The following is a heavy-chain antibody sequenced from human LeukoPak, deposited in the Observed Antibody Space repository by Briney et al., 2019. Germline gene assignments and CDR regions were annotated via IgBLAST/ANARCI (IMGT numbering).Heavy chain of an antibody. CDR3: AKDLGYSSSWYYFDY. J-gene: IGHJ4*02. V-gene: IGHV3-23*01. Sequence: GGSLRLSCAASGFTFSSYAMSWVRQAPGKGLEWVSAISGSGGSTYYADSVKGRFTISRDNSKNTLYLQMNSLRAEDTAVYYCAKDLGYSSSWYYFDYWGQGTLVTVSS. CDR2: ISGSGGST. D-gene: IGHD6-13*01. CDR1: GFTFSSYA.